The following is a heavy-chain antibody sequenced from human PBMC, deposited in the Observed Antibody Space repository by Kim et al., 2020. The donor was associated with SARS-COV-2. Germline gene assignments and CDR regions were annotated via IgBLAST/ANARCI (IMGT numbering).Heavy chain of an antibody. D-gene: IGHD3-10*01. Sequence: ASVKVSCKTSGYTFADSFIDWVRQAPGQGLEWMGWIKPKTGDTDSAQNFRGRVTMTRDTSINTAFMELTGLTSDDTAIYYCVRGREFTSNRPDEYYQFWGQGTLVTVSS. CDR3: VRGREFTSNRPDEYYQF. J-gene: IGHJ1*01. V-gene: IGHV1-2*02. CDR2: IKPKTGDT. CDR1: GYTFADSF.